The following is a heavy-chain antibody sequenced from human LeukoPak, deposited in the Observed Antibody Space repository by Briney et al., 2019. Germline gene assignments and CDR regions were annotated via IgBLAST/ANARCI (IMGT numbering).Heavy chain of an antibody. CDR3: ARVRDYGGIGEDY. CDR1: GYTFTNYG. J-gene: IGHJ4*02. Sequence: GAPVKVSCKASGYTFTNYGISWVRQAPGQGLECMGWISAYNGNTNYAQRFQGRVTMTTDTSTSTAYMELRSLRSDDTAVYYCARVRDYGGIGEDYWGQGTLVTVSS. CDR2: ISAYNGNT. V-gene: IGHV1-18*01. D-gene: IGHD3-16*01.